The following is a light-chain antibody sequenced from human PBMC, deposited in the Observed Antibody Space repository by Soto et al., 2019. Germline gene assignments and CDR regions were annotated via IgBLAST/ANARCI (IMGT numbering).Light chain of an antibody. CDR1: SSDVGGYNY. CDR2: EVR. J-gene: IGLJ2*01. V-gene: IGLV2-14*01. CDR3: SSYTSSSTLV. Sequence: QSALTQPASVSGSPGQSITISCTGASSDVGGYNYVSWYQQHPGKAPTLMIYEVRNRPSGVSNRFSGSKSGNTASLTISGLQAEDEADYYCSSYTSSSTLVFDGGTKLTVL.